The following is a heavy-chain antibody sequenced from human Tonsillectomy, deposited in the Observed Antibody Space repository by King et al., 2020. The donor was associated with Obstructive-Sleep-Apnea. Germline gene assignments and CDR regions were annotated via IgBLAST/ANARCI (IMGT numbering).Heavy chain of an antibody. CDR3: ARDRRGRGYYYPTDY. CDR2: IYYSGST. J-gene: IGHJ4*02. Sequence: QLQESGPGLVKPSETLSLTCTVSGGSISSSSYYWGWIRQPPGKGLEWIGSIYYSGSTYYNPSLKSRVTISVDTSKNQFSLKLSSVTAADTAVYYCARDRRGRGYYYPTDYWGQGTLVTVSS. V-gene: IGHV4-39*07. CDR1: GGSISSSSYY. D-gene: IGHD3-22*01.